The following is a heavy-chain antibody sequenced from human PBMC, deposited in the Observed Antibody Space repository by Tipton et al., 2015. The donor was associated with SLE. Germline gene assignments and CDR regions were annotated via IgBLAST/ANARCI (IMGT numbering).Heavy chain of an antibody. D-gene: IGHD6-19*01. CDR2: IYYSGST. J-gene: IGHJ4*02. Sequence: TLSLTCTVSGGSISTYYWSWIRQPPGKGLEWIGYIYYSGSTSYNPSLKSRLTISVDTSKKQFSLQLTSVTAADTAVYYCARQVAGWVFDYWGQGTLVTVSS. CDR1: GGSISTYY. CDR3: ARQVAGWVFDY. V-gene: IGHV4-59*08.